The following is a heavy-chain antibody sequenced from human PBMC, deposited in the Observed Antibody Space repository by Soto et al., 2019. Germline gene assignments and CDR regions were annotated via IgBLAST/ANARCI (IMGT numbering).Heavy chain of an antibody. CDR1: GFTFSSYA. CDR3: ARGPSSLTRFDY. Sequence: PGGSLRLSCAASGFTFSSYAVHWVRQAQGKGLEWVAVISFDGSNKYYADSVKGRLTISRDNSKNTLYLQMNSLRAEDTAVYYCARGPSSLTRFDYWGQGTLVTVSS. CDR2: ISFDGSNK. J-gene: IGHJ4*02. V-gene: IGHV3-30-3*01. D-gene: IGHD2-2*01.